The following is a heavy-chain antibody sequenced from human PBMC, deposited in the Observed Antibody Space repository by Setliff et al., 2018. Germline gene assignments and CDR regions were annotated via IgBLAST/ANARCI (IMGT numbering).Heavy chain of an antibody. V-gene: IGHV1-18*01. Sequence: ASVKVSCKTSGYIFNDYGIAWVRQAPGQGLGWMAWISPYSGKTYNSPSLHGRLTLTTDTSTATAHMELRNLAFNDTAVYYCSRLVRFCTRTSCQRLSGGEFWGQGTLVTVSS. CDR1: GYIFNDYG. J-gene: IGHJ4*02. CDR3: SRLVRFCTRTSCQRLSGGEF. D-gene: IGHD2-8*01. CDR2: ISPYSGKT.